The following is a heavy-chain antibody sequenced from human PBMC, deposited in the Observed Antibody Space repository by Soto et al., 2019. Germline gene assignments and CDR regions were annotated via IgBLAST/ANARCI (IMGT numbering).Heavy chain of an antibody. CDR2: MSPATGRTKT. Sequence: QVQLLQSGAEVKRPGDSVTVSCKASGYIFTDYDVSWVRQAAGQGLEWMGWMSPATGRTKTSYLPPFEDRISMTWDTSLSTAYLEVRSLTSDDTAVYYCAKGGTAGYDLWSNPRGDWLDSWGQGTLVIVSS. V-gene: IGHV1-8*01. J-gene: IGHJ5*01. D-gene: IGHD3-16*01. CDR3: AKGGTAGYDLWSNPRGDWLDS. CDR1: GYIFTDYD.